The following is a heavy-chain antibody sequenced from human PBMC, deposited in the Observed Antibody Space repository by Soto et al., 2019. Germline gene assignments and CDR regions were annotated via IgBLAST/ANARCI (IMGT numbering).Heavy chain of an antibody. CDR3: ARGYCSSTSCYIWDNWFDS. J-gene: IGHJ5*01. CDR2: IYYSGST. Sequence: SETLSLTCTVSGGSISSGGYYWSWIRQHPGKGLEWIGYIYYSGSTYYNPSLKSRVTISIDTSKNQFSLKLTSVTAADTAVYYCARGYCSSTSCYIWDNWFDSWGQGTLVTVSS. V-gene: IGHV4-31*03. D-gene: IGHD2-2*02. CDR1: GGSISSGGYY.